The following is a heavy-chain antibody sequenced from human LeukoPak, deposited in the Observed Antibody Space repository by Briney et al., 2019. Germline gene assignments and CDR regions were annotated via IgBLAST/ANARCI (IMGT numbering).Heavy chain of an antibody. D-gene: IGHD3-10*01. CDR1: GFTFSSYG. CDR3: ATLYASGSLWGPFDY. J-gene: IGHJ4*02. Sequence: LAGGSLRLSCAASGFTFSSYGMHWVRQAPGKGLEWVAVISFDGSNKYCADSVKGRFTISRDNSKNTLYLQMISLRAEDTAVYYCATLYASGSLWGPFDYWGQGILVTVSS. V-gene: IGHV3-30*03. CDR2: ISFDGSNK.